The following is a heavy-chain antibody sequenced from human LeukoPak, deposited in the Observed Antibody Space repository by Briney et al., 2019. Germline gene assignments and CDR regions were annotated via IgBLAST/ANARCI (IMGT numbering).Heavy chain of an antibody. CDR2: IIGIGTTT. D-gene: IGHD3-3*02. V-gene: IGHV3-23*01. J-gene: IGHJ5*02. CDR1: ALTFIIYA. Sequence: GGSLRLSCAASALTFIIYAMNWVRQAEGKGLEWVAFIIGIGTTTQYADSLKGRCTISSDNSKNTLYLHMHRLRAAATDVYYCAKAQGIFGPNGFDPWGQGTLVTVSS. CDR3: AKAQGIFGPNGFDP.